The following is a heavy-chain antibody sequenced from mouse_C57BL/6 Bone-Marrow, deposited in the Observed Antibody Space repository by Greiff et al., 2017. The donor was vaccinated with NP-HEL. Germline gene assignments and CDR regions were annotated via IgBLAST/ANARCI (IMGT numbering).Heavy chain of an antibody. J-gene: IGHJ3*01. CDR1: GYTFTDHT. CDR3: ARGGVYYAWFAY. D-gene: IGHD1-1*01. Sequence: VKLMESDAELVKPGASVKISCKVSGYTFTDHTIHWMKQRPEQGLEWIGYIYPRDGSTKYNEKFKGKATLTADKSSSTAYMQLNSLTSEDSAVYFCARGGVYYAWFAYWGQGTLVTVSA. V-gene: IGHV1-78*01. CDR2: IYPRDGST.